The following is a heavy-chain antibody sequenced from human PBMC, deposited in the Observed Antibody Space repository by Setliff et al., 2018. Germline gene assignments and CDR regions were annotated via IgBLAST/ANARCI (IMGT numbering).Heavy chain of an antibody. V-gene: IGHV4-61*09. Sequence: PSETLSLTCTVSGDSLTSGPYYWTWVRQPAGKGLEWIGHIYSEGTTNYSPPLRSRVTISSDTSKNQFSLQLNSVTATDTAVYYCARGRLLYVGDSHYFDIWGQGTLVTVSS. CDR1: GDSLTSGPYY. CDR3: ARGRLLYVGDSHYFDI. J-gene: IGHJ4*02. D-gene: IGHD4-17*01. CDR2: IYSEGTT.